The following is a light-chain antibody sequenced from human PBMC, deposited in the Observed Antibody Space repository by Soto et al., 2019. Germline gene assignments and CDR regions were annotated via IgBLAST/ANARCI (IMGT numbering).Light chain of an antibody. CDR1: QSVPANF. Sequence: EIVXTQSPGTLSLSPGESATLSCRASQSVPANFVAWYQQNPGQAPRLLIHGASTRATDIPDRFSGSGSGTDFTLTISRLEPEDFALYSCQQDGSPPTTFGQGTQVAIK. V-gene: IGKV3-20*01. CDR2: GAS. CDR3: QQDGSPPTT. J-gene: IGKJ1*01.